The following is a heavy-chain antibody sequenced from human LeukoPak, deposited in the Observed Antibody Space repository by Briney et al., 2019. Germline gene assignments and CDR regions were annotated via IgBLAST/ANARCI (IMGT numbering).Heavy chain of an antibody. CDR2: IYYSGST. V-gene: IGHV4-39*01. CDR3: ARQQSGYVGGYYYYMDV. Sequence: SETLSLTCTVSGGSISSSSYYWGWIRQPPGKGLEWIGSIYYSGSTYYNPSLKSRVTISVDTSKNQFSLKLSSVTAADTAVYYCARQQSGYVGGYYYYMDVWGKGTTVSVSS. J-gene: IGHJ6*03. D-gene: IGHD5-12*01. CDR1: GGSISSSSYY.